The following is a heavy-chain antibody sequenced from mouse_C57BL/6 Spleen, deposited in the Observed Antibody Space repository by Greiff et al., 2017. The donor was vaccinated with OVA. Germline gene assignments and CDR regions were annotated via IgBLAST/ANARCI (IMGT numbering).Heavy chain of an antibody. V-gene: IGHV6-3*01. CDR3: TSDGYLAY. CDR1: GFTFSNYW. Sequence: EVKLMESGGGLVQPGGSMKLSCVASGFTFSNYWMNWVRQSPEKGLEWVAQIRLKSDNYATHYAESVKGRFTISRDDSKSSVYLQMNNLRAEDTGIYYCTSDGYLAYWGQGTLVTVSA. CDR2: IRLKSDNYAT. D-gene: IGHD2-3*01. J-gene: IGHJ3*01.